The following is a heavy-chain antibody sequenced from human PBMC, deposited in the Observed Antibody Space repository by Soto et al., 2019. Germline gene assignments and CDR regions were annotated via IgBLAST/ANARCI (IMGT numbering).Heavy chain of an antibody. CDR1: GYTFNVYY. V-gene: IGHV1-2*02. CDR2: INPNSGGT. J-gene: IGHJ4*02. CDR3: ARDRGSTWYIDDH. Sequence: ASVKVSCKASGYTFNVYYMHWVRQAPGQGLEWMGWINPNSGGTKYAQKFQGRVTLTRDTSITTAYMEVSSLKSDDTAVYFCARDRGSTWYIDDHWGQGTLVTVSS. D-gene: IGHD6-13*01.